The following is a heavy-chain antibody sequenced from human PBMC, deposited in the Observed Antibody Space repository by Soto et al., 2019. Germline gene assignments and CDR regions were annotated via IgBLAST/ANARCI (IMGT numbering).Heavy chain of an antibody. J-gene: IGHJ6*03. CDR3: ARGLGYCSGGSCYDYYYYYMDV. D-gene: IGHD2-15*01. CDR2: IWYDGSNK. Sequence: GGSLRLSCAASGFTFSSYGMHWVRQAPGKGLEWVAVIWYDGSNKYYADSVKGRFTISRDNSKNTLYLQMNSLRAEDTAVYYCARGLGYCSGGSCYDYYYYYMDVWGKGTTVTVSS. CDR1: GFTFSSYG. V-gene: IGHV3-33*01.